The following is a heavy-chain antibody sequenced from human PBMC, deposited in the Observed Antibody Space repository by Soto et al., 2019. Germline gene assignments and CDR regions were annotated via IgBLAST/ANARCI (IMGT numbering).Heavy chain of an antibody. J-gene: IGHJ4*02. D-gene: IGHD3-16*01. CDR1: GDSMSKYY. CDR2: LWTSGST. CDR3: ARTVGAAYYFDF. V-gene: IGHV4-4*07. Sequence: QVQLQESGPGLVKPSETLSLTCNVSGDSMSKYYCSWVRQPAGKGLEWIGRLWTSGSTNYNPSLKSRVTMSIDTSKKHFSLDLKSVTAADTAVYYCARTVGAAYYFDFWGQGVLVTVSS.